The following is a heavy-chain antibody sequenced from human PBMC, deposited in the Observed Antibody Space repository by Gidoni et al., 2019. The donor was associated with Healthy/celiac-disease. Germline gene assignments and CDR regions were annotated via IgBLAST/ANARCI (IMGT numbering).Heavy chain of an antibody. V-gene: IGHV4-59*08. CDR3: ARLYYDSSGYDAFDI. D-gene: IGHD3-22*01. J-gene: IGHJ3*02. CDR2: IYYSGST. Sequence: QVQLQESGPGLVKPSETLSLTCTVSGGSISSYYWSWIRQPPGKGLEWIGYIYYSGSTNYNPSLKSRVTISVDTSKNQFSLKLSSVTAADTAVYYCARLYYDSSGYDAFDIWGQGTMVTVSS. CDR1: GGSISSYY.